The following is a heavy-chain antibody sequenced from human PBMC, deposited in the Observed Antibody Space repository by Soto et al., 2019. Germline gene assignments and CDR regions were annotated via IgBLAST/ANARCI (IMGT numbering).Heavy chain of an antibody. D-gene: IGHD3-10*01. CDR2: IYYSGST. J-gene: IGHJ5*02. V-gene: IGHV4-59*01. Sequence: SETLSLTCTVSGGSISSYCCSWIRQSPGKGLEWIGYIYYSGSTNYNPSLKGRVTMSVDTSKNQFSLKLTSVTAADTAVYYCARDQRASGSPRFDPWGQGTLVTVSS. CDR1: GGSISSYC. CDR3: ARDQRASGSPRFDP.